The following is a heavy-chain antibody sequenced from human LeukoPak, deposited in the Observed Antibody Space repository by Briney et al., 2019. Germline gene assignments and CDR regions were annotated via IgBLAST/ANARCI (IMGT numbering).Heavy chain of an antibody. V-gene: IGHV3-73*01. D-gene: IGHD2/OR15-2a*01. CDR3: TRPQRIEGNACDV. Sequence: GGSLKLSCAAAGFAFSDSPMHWVRQASGKGLEWIGRIRSKPNNYATAYAASVKGRFTISRDDSKNTAYLQMNSLETEDTAVYYCTRPQRIEGNACDVWGQGTMVSVSS. CDR2: IRSKPNNYAT. CDR1: GFAFSDSP. J-gene: IGHJ3*01.